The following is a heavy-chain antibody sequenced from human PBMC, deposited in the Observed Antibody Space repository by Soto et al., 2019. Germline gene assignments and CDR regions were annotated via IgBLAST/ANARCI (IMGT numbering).Heavy chain of an antibody. D-gene: IGHD2-15*01. V-gene: IGHV3-21*01. J-gene: IGHJ5*02. Sequence: PGGSLRLSCASSGFTFSSYSMNLVRQAPGKGLEWVSSISSSSSYIYYADSVKGRFTISRDNAKNSLYLQMNSLRAEDTAVYYCLASFVVLSLDPWGQGTLVTVSS. CDR3: LASFVVLSLDP. CDR1: GFTFSSYS. CDR2: ISSSSSYI.